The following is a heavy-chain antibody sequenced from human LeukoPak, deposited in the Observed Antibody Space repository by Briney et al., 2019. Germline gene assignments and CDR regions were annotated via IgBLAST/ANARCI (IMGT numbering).Heavy chain of an antibody. CDR1: GITFRSHA. V-gene: IGHV3-23*01. J-gene: IGHJ6*03. CDR2: LSGSGGHT. CDR3: AKGGAATMRDGYNYYYYYMEV. Sequence: GVSLRLSCAASGITFRSHAMSWVTQAPGKGLVWGSLLSGSGGHTDYGDSVKGRFTISRDNSTNSLYLQMNSLRPEDTAVYYCAKGGAATMRDGYNYYYYYMEVWGRGTTVTVSS. D-gene: IGHD5-24*01.